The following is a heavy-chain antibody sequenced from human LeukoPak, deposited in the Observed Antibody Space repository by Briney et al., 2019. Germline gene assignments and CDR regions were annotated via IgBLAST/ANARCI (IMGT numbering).Heavy chain of an antibody. Sequence: RASVKVSCKTSGYTFTGYLIHWVRQAPGQGLEWMGWINPDSGGTNYAQKFQGRVTMTGDTSISTVYMELSRLRSDDSAMYYCARGRGSWYDSSGSPYIRFDYWGQGTLVTVSS. V-gene: IGHV1-2*02. CDR3: ARGRGSWYDSSGSPYIRFDY. CDR1: GYTFTGYL. J-gene: IGHJ4*02. CDR2: INPDSGGT. D-gene: IGHD3-22*01.